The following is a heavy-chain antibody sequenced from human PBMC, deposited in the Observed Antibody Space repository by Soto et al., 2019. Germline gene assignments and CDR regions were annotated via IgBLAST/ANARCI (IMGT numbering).Heavy chain of an antibody. V-gene: IGHV3-30-3*01. D-gene: IGHD6-19*01. J-gene: IGHJ4*02. CDR1: GFTFSSYA. CDR2: ISYDGSNK. Sequence: PGGSLRLSCSASGFTFSSYAMHWVRQAPGKGLEWVAVISYDGSNKYYADSVKGRFTISRDNSKNTLYLQMNSLRAEDTAVYYCARVGYSSGLTGFDYWGQGTLVTVSS. CDR3: ARVGYSSGLTGFDY.